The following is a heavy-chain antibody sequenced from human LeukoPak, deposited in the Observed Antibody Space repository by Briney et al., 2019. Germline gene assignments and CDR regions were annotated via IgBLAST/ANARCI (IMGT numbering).Heavy chain of an antibody. CDR2: ISWNSDSI. Sequence: GRSLRLSCAASGFTLNDYAMHWVRQAPGKGLEWVSGISWNSDSIGYADSVKGRFTISRDNAKNSLYLQMNSLRAEDTAVYYCARVWGRISDYWGQGTLVTVSS. V-gene: IGHV3-9*01. CDR1: GFTLNDYA. CDR3: ARVWGRISDY. D-gene: IGHD7-27*01. J-gene: IGHJ4*02.